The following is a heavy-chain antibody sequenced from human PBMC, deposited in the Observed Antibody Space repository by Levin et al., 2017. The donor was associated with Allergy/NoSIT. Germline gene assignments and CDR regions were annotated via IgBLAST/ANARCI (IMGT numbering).Heavy chain of an antibody. D-gene: IGHD3-9*01. CDR2: ISGSGGRT. CDR1: GFTFDTFT. J-gene: IGHJ4*02. CDR3: AKNLGADEGVDILTGLFDY. Sequence: GGSLRLSCGASGFTFDTFTMSWVRQGPGRGLEWLADISGSGGRTYYADSVKGRFSISRDNSKNIVYLQMNSLRGEDPAVYYCAKNLGADEGVDILTGLFDYWGQGTLVTVSS. V-gene: IGHV3-23*01.